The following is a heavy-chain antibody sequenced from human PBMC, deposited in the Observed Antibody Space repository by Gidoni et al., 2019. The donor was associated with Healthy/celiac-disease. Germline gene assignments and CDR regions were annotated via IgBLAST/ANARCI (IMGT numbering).Heavy chain of an antibody. Sequence: QVQLQESGHGLVKPSQTRSLTCTVSGGPISSGGYYWSWFRQHPGKGLEWIGYFYYSGSTYYNPSLKCRVTISVDTSKNQFSLKLSSVTAADTAVYYCARDQGSSSRRAFDIWGQGTMVTVSS. V-gene: IGHV4-31*03. CDR3: ARDQGSSSRRAFDI. D-gene: IGHD6-13*01. CDR2: FYYSGST. CDR1: GGPISSGGYY. J-gene: IGHJ3*02.